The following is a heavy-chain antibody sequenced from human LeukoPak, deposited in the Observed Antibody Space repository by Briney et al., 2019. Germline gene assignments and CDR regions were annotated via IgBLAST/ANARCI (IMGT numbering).Heavy chain of an antibody. V-gene: IGHV4-4*07. CDR3: VRDSSNYYFDY. Sequence: SETLSLTCTVSGGSISSYYWSWIRQPAGKGLEWIGRIYTSGSTNYNPSLKSPVTISLDTSKNQFSLKLSSVTAADTAVYYCVRDSSNYYFDYWGQGTLVTVSS. CDR2: IYTSGST. CDR1: GGSISSYY. J-gene: IGHJ4*02. D-gene: IGHD2-2*01.